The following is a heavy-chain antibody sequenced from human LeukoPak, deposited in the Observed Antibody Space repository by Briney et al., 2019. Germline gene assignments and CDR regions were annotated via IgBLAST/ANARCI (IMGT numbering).Heavy chain of an antibody. J-gene: IGHJ4*02. CDR2: IYSGGST. D-gene: IGHD3-9*01. CDR1: GFTVSSNY. V-gene: IGHV3-53*01. Sequence: GGSLRLSCAASGFTVSSNYMSWVRQAPGKGLEWVSVIYSGGSTYYADSVKGRFTISRDNAKNSLYLQMNSLRAEDTAVYYCAGYYDILTGYFFPHYWGQGTLVTVSS. CDR3: AGYYDILTGYFFPHY.